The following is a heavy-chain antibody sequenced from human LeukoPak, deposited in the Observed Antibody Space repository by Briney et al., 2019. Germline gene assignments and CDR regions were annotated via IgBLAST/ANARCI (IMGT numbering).Heavy chain of an antibody. CDR2: IYPGDSDT. V-gene: IGHV5-51*01. J-gene: IGHJ3*02. D-gene: IGHD4-17*01. CDR1: GYRFPSYW. Sequence: GEFLKISCKSSGYRFPSYWIGCVRQFPGTGLEWIGIIYPGDSDTRYSPSFQGQVTISADKSISTAYLQWSSLKASDTAMYYCARPEEHGDYVHDAFDIWGQGTMVTVSS. CDR3: ARPEEHGDYVHDAFDI.